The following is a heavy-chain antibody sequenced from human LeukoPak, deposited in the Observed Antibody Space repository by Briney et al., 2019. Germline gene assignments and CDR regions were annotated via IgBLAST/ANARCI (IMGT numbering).Heavy chain of an antibody. D-gene: IGHD2-8*01. CDR3: AKDPDCTSGICYTFFDY. CDR1: GFSFSNYA. CDR2: VSFDGSNK. V-gene: IGHV3-30*04. J-gene: IGHJ4*02. Sequence: GGSLRLSCAASGFSFSNYAMHWVRQAPGKGLEWVAVVSFDGSNKYYADSVKGRFTISRDNSKNTLYLQMNSLRAEDTAVYYCAKDPDCTSGICYTFFDYWGQGTLVTVSS.